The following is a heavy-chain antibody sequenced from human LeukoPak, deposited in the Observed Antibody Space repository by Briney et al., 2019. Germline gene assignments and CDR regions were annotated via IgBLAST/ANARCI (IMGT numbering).Heavy chain of an antibody. V-gene: IGHV5-51*01. Sequence: PGESLKISCKGSGYSFTSYWIGWVRQMPGKGLEWMGIIYPGDSDTRYSPSFQGQVTISADKSISTAYLQWSSLKASDTAMYYCARLQRPYYYADALDIWGQGTMVTVSS. CDR1: GYSFTSYW. D-gene: IGHD3-10*01. CDR3: ARLQRPYYYADALDI. CDR2: IYPGDSDT. J-gene: IGHJ3*02.